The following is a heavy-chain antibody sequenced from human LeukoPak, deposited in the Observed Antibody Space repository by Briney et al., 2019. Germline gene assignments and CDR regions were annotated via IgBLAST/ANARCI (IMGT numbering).Heavy chain of an antibody. CDR1: GGSVSSGSYH. V-gene: IGHV4-61*01. CDR2: IYYSGST. Sequence: SETLSLTCTVSGGSVSSGSYHWNWIRQPPGKGLEWIGYIYYSGSTNYNPSLKSRVTISVDTSKNQFSLKLSSVTAADTAVYYCARENDAFDIWGQGTMVTVSS. CDR3: ARENDAFDI. J-gene: IGHJ3*02.